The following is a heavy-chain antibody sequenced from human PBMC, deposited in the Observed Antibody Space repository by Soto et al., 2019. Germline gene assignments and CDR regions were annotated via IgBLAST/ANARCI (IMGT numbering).Heavy chain of an antibody. D-gene: IGHD6-13*01. Sequence: SETLSLTCTVSGGSISSYYWSCIRQPAGKGLEWIGRIYTSGSTNYNPSLKSRVTMSVDTSKNQFSLKLSSVTAADTAVYYCARGPEPPYSSRGAWFDPWGQGTLVTVSS. CDR3: ARGPEPPYSSRGAWFDP. J-gene: IGHJ5*02. CDR2: IYTSGST. CDR1: GGSISSYY. V-gene: IGHV4-4*07.